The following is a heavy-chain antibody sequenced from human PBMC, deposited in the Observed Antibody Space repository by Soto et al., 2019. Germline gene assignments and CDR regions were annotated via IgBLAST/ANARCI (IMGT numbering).Heavy chain of an antibody. CDR1: GGSFSGYY. CDR3: ARAIAMKEVVHRDASDKYYVDS. D-gene: IGHD3-22*01. V-gene: IGHV4-34*01. CDR2: INHSGST. J-gene: IGHJ4*02. Sequence: PSETLSLTCVVYGGSFSGYYWSWIRQPPGKGLEWIGEINHSGSTNYNPSLLSRVTISVYTSKNQFSLKLSSVTAADTALYFCARAIAMKEVVHRDASDKYYVDSWGKGSLFTVSS.